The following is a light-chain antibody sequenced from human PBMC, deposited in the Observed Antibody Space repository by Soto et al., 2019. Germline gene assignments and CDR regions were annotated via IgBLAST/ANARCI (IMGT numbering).Light chain of an antibody. CDR2: EVS. V-gene: IGLV2-14*01. CDR3: TSYTRDTALV. CDR1: SSDVGTYNY. J-gene: IGLJ1*01. Sequence: ALTQPASVSGSPGQSITISCTGTSSDVGTYNYVSWYQHHPGKAPKLIIYEVSNRPSGVSNRFSGSKSGSTASLTISGLQAEDEADYHCTSYTRDTALVFGNGTKVT.